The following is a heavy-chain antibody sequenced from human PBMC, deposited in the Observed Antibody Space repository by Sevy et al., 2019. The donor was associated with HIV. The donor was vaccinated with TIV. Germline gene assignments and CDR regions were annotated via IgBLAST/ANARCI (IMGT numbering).Heavy chain of an antibody. CDR3: AREAVEMATPTGDY. Sequence: SETLSLTCTVSGYSISSGYYWGWIRQPPGKGLERIGSIYHSGSTYYNPSLKSRVTISVDTSKNQFSLKLSSVTAADTAVYYCAREAVEMATPTGDYWGQGTLVTVSS. CDR1: GYSISSGYY. V-gene: IGHV4-38-2*02. J-gene: IGHJ4*02. CDR2: IYHSGST. D-gene: IGHD5-12*01.